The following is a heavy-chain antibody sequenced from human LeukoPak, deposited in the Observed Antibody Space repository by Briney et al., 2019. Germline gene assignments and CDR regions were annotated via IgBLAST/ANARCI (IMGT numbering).Heavy chain of an antibody. D-gene: IGHD6-19*01. V-gene: IGHV4-59*01. CDR2: IYYSGNT. Sequence: SETLSLTCTVSGGSISSYYWSWIRQPPGKGLEWIGYIYYSGNTNYNPSLKSRVTISVDTSKNQFSLKLSSVTAADTAVYYCARAGGSSGSNWFDPWGQGTLVTVSS. J-gene: IGHJ5*02. CDR3: ARAGGSSGSNWFDP. CDR1: GGSISSYY.